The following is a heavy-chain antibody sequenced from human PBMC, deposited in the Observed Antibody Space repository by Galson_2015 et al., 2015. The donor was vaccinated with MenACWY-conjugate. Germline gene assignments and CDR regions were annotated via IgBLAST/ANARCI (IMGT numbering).Heavy chain of an antibody. Sequence: SLRLSCAASGFTFRSYGMHWVRQAPGKGLEWVAFIWFDGGNQNYVDSVKDRFTISGDNSKKKLYLQMNSLRAEDTAVYYCARGDHTSSPDGYFLHWGQGTLLTVSS. CDR3: ARGDHTSSPDGYFLH. CDR1: GFTFRSYG. V-gene: IGHV3-30*02. J-gene: IGHJ1*01. CDR2: IWFDGGNQ. D-gene: IGHD1-14*01.